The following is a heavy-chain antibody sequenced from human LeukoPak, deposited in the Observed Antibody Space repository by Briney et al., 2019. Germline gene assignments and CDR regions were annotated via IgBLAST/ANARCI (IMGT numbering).Heavy chain of an antibody. CDR1: GFTFSDYY. CDR2: ISSSGNTI. CDR3: ARGRRYSSSWFAVDY. Sequence: PGGSLRLSCAASGFTFSDYYFSWIRQTAGKGPEWVSYISSSGNTIYYADSVKGRSTISRDNAKNSLFLQMNSLRAEDTAVYYCARGRRYSSSWFAVDYWGQGTLVTVSS. V-gene: IGHV3-11*01. J-gene: IGHJ4*02. D-gene: IGHD6-13*01.